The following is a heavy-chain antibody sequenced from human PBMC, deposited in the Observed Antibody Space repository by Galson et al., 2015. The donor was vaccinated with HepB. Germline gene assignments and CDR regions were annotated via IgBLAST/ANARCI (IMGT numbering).Heavy chain of an antibody. CDR3: GVIAAAGTFDY. J-gene: IGHJ4*02. D-gene: IGHD6-13*01. V-gene: IGHV4-39*01. CDR1: GSSISSSSYS. Sequence: ETMSLTCTVSGSSISSSSYSWGWLRQPPGKGLEWIGSIYYSGSTYYNPSLKSRVTISVDTSKNQFSLKLSSVTAADTAVYYCGVIAAAGTFDYWGQGTLVTVSS. CDR2: IYYSGST.